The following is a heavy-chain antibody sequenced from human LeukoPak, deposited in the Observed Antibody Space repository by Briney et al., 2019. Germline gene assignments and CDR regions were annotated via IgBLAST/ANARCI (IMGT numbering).Heavy chain of an antibody. D-gene: IGHD3-3*01. V-gene: IGHV4-59*11. J-gene: IGHJ4*02. Sequence: SETLSLTCTVSGGSISSHYWSWIRQPPGKGLEWIGYIYYSGRTNYNPSLKSRVTISVDTSKNQFSLKLSSVTAADTAVYYCARGRSGLRFLEWLFWGQGTLVTVSS. CDR2: IYYSGRT. CDR3: ARGRSGLRFLEWLF. CDR1: GGSISSHY.